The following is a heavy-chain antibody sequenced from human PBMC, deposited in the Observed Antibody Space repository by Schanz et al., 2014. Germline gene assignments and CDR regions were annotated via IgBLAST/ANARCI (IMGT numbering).Heavy chain of an antibody. Sequence: SSVASFSLFPSSFLPFFRPAPGPFLEWMGWINPNSGETNYEQKFKGRVTLTSDTSISTAFMELSGLTSDDTATYFCARARYTGYDCSGYWGQGTLLIVSS. CDR2: INPNSGET. CDR1: FSLFPSSF. V-gene: IGHV1-2*02. J-gene: IGHJ4*02. D-gene: IGHD5-12*01. CDR3: ARARYTGYDCSGY.